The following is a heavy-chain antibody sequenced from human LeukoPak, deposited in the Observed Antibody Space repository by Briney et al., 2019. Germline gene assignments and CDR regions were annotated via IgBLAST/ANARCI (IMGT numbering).Heavy chain of an antibody. J-gene: IGHJ5*02. Sequence: PSETLSLTCTVSGYSISSGYYWGWIRQPPGKGLEWIGSIYHSGSTYYNPSLKSRVTISVDTSKNQFSLKLSSVTAADTAVYYCARLGYCSGGSCYPNWFDPWGQGTLVTVSS. V-gene: IGHV4-38-2*02. CDR3: ARLGYCSGGSCYPNWFDP. CDR2: IYHSGST. D-gene: IGHD2-15*01. CDR1: GYSISSGYY.